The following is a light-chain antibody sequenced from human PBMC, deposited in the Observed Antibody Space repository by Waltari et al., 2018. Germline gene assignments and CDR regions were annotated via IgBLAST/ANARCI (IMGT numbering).Light chain of an antibody. CDR1: QDISSY. CDR3: QQFKTYPLT. V-gene: IGKV1-9*01. J-gene: IGKJ5*01. Sequence: IQFTQSPSSLSASVGDTVTITCRASQDISSYLAWYQQKPEKAPKILISAAFTLQSGVPPRFSGSGSGADFTLTISSLQPEDFATYYCQQFKTYPLTFGQGTRLEIK. CDR2: AAF.